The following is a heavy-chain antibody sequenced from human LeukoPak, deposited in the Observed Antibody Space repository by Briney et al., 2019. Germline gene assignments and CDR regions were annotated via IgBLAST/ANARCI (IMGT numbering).Heavy chain of an antibody. D-gene: IGHD3-3*01. Sequence: GGSLRLSCAASGFTFSNDEMNWVGQAPGKGLEWVSYITNSGSTKYYADSVKGRFTISRDNAKNSLYLQMNSLRAEDTAVYYCAKGALYDFWSGYQDYWGQGTLVTVSS. CDR3: AKGALYDFWSGYQDY. V-gene: IGHV3-48*03. CDR2: ITNSGSTK. J-gene: IGHJ4*02. CDR1: GFTFSNDE.